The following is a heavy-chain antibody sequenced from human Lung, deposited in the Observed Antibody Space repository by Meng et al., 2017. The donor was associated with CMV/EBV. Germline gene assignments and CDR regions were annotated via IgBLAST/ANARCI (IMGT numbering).Heavy chain of an antibody. CDR2: IHDIGTT. CDR1: GGSIGTGDFY. CDR3: ARGYCTDGECYRQGDAFDP. Sequence: TLSLTXAVSGGSIGTGDFYWTWIRQPPGRGLEWIGYIHDIGTTYYNPSLKSRLTISKDTSKNQFSLILASVTAADTAVYFCARGYCTDGECYRQGDAFDPWGQGTLVTVSS. V-gene: IGHV4-30-4*08. D-gene: IGHD2-8*01. J-gene: IGHJ5*02.